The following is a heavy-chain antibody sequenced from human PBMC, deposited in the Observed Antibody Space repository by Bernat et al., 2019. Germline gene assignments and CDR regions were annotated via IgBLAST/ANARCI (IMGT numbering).Heavy chain of an antibody. J-gene: IGHJ6*02. V-gene: IGHV3-30-3*01. CDR1: GFTFSSYA. CDR3: ARVSGYYGSRSYTYYYYGMDV. Sequence: QVQLVESGGGVVQPGRSLRLSCAASGFTFSSYAMHWVRQAPGKVLEWVAVISYDGSNKYYADSVKGRFTIYRDNSENTRYLQMNSLRAEDTAVYYCARVSGYYGSRSYTYYYYGMDVWGQGTTVTVSS. D-gene: IGHD3-10*01. CDR2: ISYDGSNK.